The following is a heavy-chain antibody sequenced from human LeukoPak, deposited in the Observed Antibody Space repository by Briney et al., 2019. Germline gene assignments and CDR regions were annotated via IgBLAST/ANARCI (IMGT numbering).Heavy chain of an antibody. D-gene: IGHD3-22*01. CDR3: AREPYDSSDDDAFDI. CDR2: INPSGGST. J-gene: IGHJ3*02. Sequence: ASVKVSCKASGYTFTSYYMHWVRQAPGQGLEWMGIINPSGGSTSYAQKFQGRVTMTRDMSTSTVYMELSSLRSEDTAVYYCAREPYDSSDDDAFDIWGQGTMVTVSS. V-gene: IGHV1-46*01. CDR1: GYTFTSYY.